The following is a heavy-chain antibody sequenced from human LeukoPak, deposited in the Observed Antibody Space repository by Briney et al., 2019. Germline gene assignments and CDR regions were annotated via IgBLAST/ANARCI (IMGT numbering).Heavy chain of an antibody. V-gene: IGHV3-7*01. CDR2: IKEDGSEK. CDR1: GFTFSRYW. Sequence: GGSLRLSCAASGFTFSRYWMTWVRQAPGKGLEWVANIKEDGSEKYYVDSLKGRVLISRDNAKRSLYLQLNSLRVEDTAVYYFARGWESGGGGTYFDNWGLGTQVTVSS. D-gene: IGHD1-26*01. CDR3: ARGWESGGGGTYFDN. J-gene: IGHJ4*02.